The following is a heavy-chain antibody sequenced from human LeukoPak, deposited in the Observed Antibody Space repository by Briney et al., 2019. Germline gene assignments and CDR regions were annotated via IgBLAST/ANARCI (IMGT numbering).Heavy chain of an antibody. V-gene: IGHV4-34*01. CDR2: INHSGST. Sequence: PSETLSLTCAVYGGSFSGYYWSWIRQPPGKGLEWIGKINHSGSTNYNPSLKSRVTISVDTSKNQFSLKLSSVTAADTAVYYCARVSYYYGMDVWGQGTTVTVSS. CDR3: ARVSYYYGMDV. J-gene: IGHJ6*02. CDR1: GGSFSGYY.